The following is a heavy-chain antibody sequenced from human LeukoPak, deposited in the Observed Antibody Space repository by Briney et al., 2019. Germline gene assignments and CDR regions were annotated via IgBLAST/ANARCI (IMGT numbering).Heavy chain of an antibody. CDR1: GFTFSSYA. D-gene: IGHD2-2*01. CDR3: ARQVVPAENWFDP. J-gene: IGHJ5*02. Sequence: PGGSLRLSCAASGFTFSSYAMHWVRQAPGKGLERVAVISYDGSNKYYADSVKGRFTISRDNSKNTLYLQMNSLRAEDTAVYYCARQVVPAENWFDPWGQGTLVTVSS. V-gene: IGHV3-30-3*01. CDR2: ISYDGSNK.